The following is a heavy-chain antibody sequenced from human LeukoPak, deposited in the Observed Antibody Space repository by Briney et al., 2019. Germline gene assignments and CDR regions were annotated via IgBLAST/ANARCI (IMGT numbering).Heavy chain of an antibody. V-gene: IGHV3-23*01. CDR1: GFTFSSYA. CDR2: ISGSGGST. Sequence: GGPLRLSCAASGFTFSSYAMSWVRQAPGKGLEWVSAISGSGGSTYYADSVKGRFTISRDNSKNTLYLQMNSLRAEDTAVYYCAKDSKWELPHSWIAYWGQGTLVTVSS. D-gene: IGHD1-26*01. J-gene: IGHJ4*02. CDR3: AKDSKWELPHSWIAY.